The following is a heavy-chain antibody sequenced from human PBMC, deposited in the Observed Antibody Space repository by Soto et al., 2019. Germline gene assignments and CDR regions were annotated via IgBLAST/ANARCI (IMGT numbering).Heavy chain of an antibody. V-gene: IGHV1-18*04. D-gene: IGHD2-2*01. Sequence: QVQLVQSGADVKKPGASVKVSCKATGYTFTTYGISWVRQAPGQGLEWMGWISAYNGITGFAQKFQGRVTMTTDSSTSTAYMELRSLRSDDTAVYYCAKHRDPYAHAVYSLDYWGRGTLLTVSS. CDR2: ISAYNGIT. CDR3: AKHRDPYAHAVYSLDY. CDR1: GYTFTTYG. J-gene: IGHJ4*02.